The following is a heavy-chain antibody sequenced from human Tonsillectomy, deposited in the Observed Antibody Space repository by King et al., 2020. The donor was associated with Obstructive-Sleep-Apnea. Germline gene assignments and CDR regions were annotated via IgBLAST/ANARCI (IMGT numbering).Heavy chain of an antibody. J-gene: IGHJ4*02. CDR2: IIPIFGTA. D-gene: IGHD3-22*01. Sequence: QLVQSGAEVKKPGSSVKVSCKASGGTFSSYAISWVRQAPGQGLECMGGIIPIFGTANYAQKFQVRVTITADESTSTAYMELTSLRSEDTAVYYCARGGYYYDSSAYSYFDYWGQGTLVTVSS. V-gene: IGHV1-69*01. CDR1: GGTFSSYA. CDR3: ARGGYYYDSSAYSYFDY.